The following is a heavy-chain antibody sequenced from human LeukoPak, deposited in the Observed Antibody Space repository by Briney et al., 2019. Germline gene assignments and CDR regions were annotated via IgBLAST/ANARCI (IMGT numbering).Heavy chain of an antibody. CDR3: ARDALVGVFDY. CDR1: GFTFSSYA. D-gene: IGHD2-21*01. CDR2: ISDDGGNK. J-gene: IGHJ4*02. Sequence: PGGSLRLSCVASGFTFSSYAIHWVRQAPGKGLESVAVISDDGGNKYYADFVKGRFTISRDNSKNTLYLQMNSLRAEDTAVYYCARDALVGVFDYWGQGTLVTVSS. V-gene: IGHV3-30-3*01.